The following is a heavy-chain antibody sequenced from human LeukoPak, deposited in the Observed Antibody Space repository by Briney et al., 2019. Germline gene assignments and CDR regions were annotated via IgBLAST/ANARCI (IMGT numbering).Heavy chain of an antibody. J-gene: IGHJ4*02. D-gene: IGHD3-9*01. Sequence: GGSLRLSCAASGFTFSSYAMSWVRQAPGKGLEWVSAISGSGGSTYYADSVKGRFTISRDNSKNTLYLQMNSLRAEDTAVYYCARTPEDILTGYYFDYWGQGTLVTVSS. V-gene: IGHV3-23*01. CDR2: ISGSGGST. CDR1: GFTFSSYA. CDR3: ARTPEDILTGYYFDY.